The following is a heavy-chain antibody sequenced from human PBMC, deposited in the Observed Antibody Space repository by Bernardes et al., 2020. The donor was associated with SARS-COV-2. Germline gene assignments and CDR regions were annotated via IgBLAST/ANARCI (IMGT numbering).Heavy chain of an antibody. V-gene: IGHV3-53*01. CDR3: ATRGRGGWYHDY. CDR1: DFTVSDNY. CDR2: IYRGGAT. Sequence: GGSPRLSCAVSDFTVSDNYMSWVRQAPGKGLEWVSVIYRGGATYYADSVKGRFTISRDKSKNTLYLQMNSLRAEDTAVYYCATRGRGGWYHDYWGQGTLVTVSS. D-gene: IGHD6-19*01. J-gene: IGHJ4*02.